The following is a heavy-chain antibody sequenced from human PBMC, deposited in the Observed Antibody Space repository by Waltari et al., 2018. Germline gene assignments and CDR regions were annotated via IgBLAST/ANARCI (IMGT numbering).Heavy chain of an antibody. V-gene: IGHV3-48*01. J-gene: IGHJ4*02. CDR2: ISSGSSTI. CDR3: ARDLSWNFDY. Sequence: EVQLVESGGGLVQPGGSLRLSCAASGFTFSSSTMNWVRQAPGKGLEWVSYISSGSSTIHYADSVKGRFTISRDNAKNSLYLQMNSLRAEDTAVYYCARDLSWNFDYWGQGTLVTVSS. D-gene: IGHD3-3*01. CDR1: GFTFSSST.